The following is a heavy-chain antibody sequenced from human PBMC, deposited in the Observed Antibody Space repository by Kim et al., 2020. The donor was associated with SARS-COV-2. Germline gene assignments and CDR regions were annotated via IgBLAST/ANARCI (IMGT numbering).Heavy chain of an antibody. CDR2: INTVGSST. V-gene: IGHV3-74*03. D-gene: IGHD6-25*01. Sequence: GGSLRLSCAASGFTFSSYWMHWVRQVPGKGPIWVSRINTVGSSTTYADSVKGRFTISRDNAKNTLFLQMNSLRAEDTAIYYCAGSGYVSGTSLAWGQGTLVTVSS. J-gene: IGHJ5*02. CDR3: AGSGYVSGTSLA. CDR1: GFTFSSYW.